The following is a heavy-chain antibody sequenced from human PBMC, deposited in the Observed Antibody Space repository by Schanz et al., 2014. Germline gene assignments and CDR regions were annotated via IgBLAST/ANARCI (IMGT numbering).Heavy chain of an antibody. J-gene: IGHJ4*02. CDR1: GFTLSSYA. V-gene: IGHV3-33*08. CDR2: IWNNGVTK. D-gene: IGHD4-17*01. CDR3: ARPRFDYGEVDY. Sequence: QVQLVESGGGVVQPGRSLRLSCAAYGFTLSSYAMHWVRQAPGKGLEWVAVIWNNGVTKYYADSVRGRFTISRDNAKNSMYLHMKSLRGEDTAVYYCARPRFDYGEVDYWGQGTLVTVSS.